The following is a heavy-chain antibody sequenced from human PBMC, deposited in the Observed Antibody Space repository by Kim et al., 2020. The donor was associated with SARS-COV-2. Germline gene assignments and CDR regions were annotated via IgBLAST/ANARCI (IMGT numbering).Heavy chain of an antibody. CDR3: ARDEYCSSTSCYRGYSYGSDY. J-gene: IGHJ4*02. Sequence: GGSLRLSCAASGFTFSSYSMNWVRQAPGKGLEWVSSISSSSSYIYYADSVKGRFTISRDNAKNSLYLQMNSLRAEDTAVYYCARDEYCSSTSCYRGYSYGSDYWGQGTLVTVSS. CDR2: ISSSSSYI. CDR1: GFTFSSYS. V-gene: IGHV3-21*01. D-gene: IGHD2-2*01.